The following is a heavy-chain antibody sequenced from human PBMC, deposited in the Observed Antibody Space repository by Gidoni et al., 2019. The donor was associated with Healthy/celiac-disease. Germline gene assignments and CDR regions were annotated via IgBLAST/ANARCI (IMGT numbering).Heavy chain of an antibody. V-gene: IGHV3-33*01. Sequence: QVQRVESGGGGVQPGRSLRLSWAASGLTCSSYGMHWVRQAPGKGLEWVAVIWYDGSNKYYADSVKGRFTISRDNSKNTLYLQMNSLRAEDTAVYYCARGAVPRFYYYGMDVWGQGTTVTVSS. J-gene: IGHJ6*02. CDR3: ARGAVPRFYYYGMDV. CDR1: GLTCSSYG. CDR2: IWYDGSNK.